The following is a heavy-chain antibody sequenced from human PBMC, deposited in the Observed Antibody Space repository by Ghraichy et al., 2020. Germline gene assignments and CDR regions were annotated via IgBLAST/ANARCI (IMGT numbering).Heavy chain of an antibody. CDR1: GFTFSSYA. CDR2: ISSSDGGT. CDR3: AKDRGNYGNFDY. D-gene: IGHD1-26*01. Sequence: LSLTCAASGFTFSSYAMTWVRQAPGKGLEWVSDISSSDGGTHYADSVRGRFTISRDNSKNTLYLQMNSLRAEDTAVYYCAKDRGNYGNFDYWGQGTRVTVSS. V-gene: IGHV3-23*01. J-gene: IGHJ4*02.